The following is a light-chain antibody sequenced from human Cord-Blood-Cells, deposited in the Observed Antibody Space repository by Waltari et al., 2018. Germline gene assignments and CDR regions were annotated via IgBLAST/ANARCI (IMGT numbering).Light chain of an antibody. CDR3: SSYTSSSTYV. V-gene: IGLV2-14*03. Sequence: QSALTQPASVSGSPGQSITISCTGTSSDVGGYNYVSWYQQHPGKAPKLMIYDVRNRPAGVSSRCSGSKSGNTASLTISGLQAEDEADYYCSSYTSSSTYVFGTGTKVTVL. CDR1: SSDVGGYNY. CDR2: DVR. J-gene: IGLJ1*01.